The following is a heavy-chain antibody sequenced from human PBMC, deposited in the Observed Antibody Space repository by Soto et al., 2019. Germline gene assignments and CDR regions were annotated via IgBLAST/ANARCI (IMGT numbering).Heavy chain of an antibody. Sequence: PGGSLRLSCAASGFTFSSYEMNWVRQAPGKGLEWVSYISSSGSTIYYAESVKGRFTISRDNAKNSLYLQMNSLRAEDTAVYYCAREDTAMATDSSYGMDVWGQGTTVTVSS. CDR2: ISSSGSTI. CDR1: GFTFSSYE. CDR3: AREDTAMATDSSYGMDV. J-gene: IGHJ6*02. V-gene: IGHV3-48*03. D-gene: IGHD5-18*01.